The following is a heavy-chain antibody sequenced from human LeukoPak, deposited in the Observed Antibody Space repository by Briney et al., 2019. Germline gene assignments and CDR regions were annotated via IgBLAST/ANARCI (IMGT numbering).Heavy chain of an antibody. D-gene: IGHD6-13*01. Sequence: ASVKVSCKASGYTFTGYYMHWVRQAPGQGLEWMGRINPNSGGTNYAQKFQGRVTMTRDTSISTAYMELSRLRSDDTAVYYCARDWAPGYSSSWYDRFDPWGQGTLVTVSS. V-gene: IGHV1-2*06. CDR2: INPNSGGT. CDR3: ARDWAPGYSSSWYDRFDP. J-gene: IGHJ5*02. CDR1: GYTFTGYY.